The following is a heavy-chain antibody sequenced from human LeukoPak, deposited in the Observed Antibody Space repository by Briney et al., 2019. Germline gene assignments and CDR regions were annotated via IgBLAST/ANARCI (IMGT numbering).Heavy chain of an antibody. D-gene: IGHD6-13*01. CDR3: ARVGGNSWFFDY. CDR2: IYHSGST. J-gene: IGHJ4*02. Sequence: SETLSLTCTVSGGSISNYYWSWIRQPPGKGLEWIGNIYHSGSTNYNPSLKDRVSISLDASKKQFSLKLSSVTVADTAVYYCARVGGNSWFFDYWGQGTPVTVSS. V-gene: IGHV4-59*01. CDR1: GGSISNYY.